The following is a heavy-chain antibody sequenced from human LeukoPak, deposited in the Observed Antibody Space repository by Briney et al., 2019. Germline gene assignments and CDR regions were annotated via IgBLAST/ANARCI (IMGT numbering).Heavy chain of an antibody. CDR1: GFTFSSTA. CDR2: ISYDGGNT. D-gene: IGHD3-10*01. V-gene: IGHV3-30*01. CDR3: APDSMYYYASGSSGARYFDY. Sequence: PGGSLRLSCAASGFTFSSTAMHWVRQAPGKGLEWVAVISYDGGNTHYADSVRGRFTISRDNSKNTLYLQLNSLIAEDTALYYCAPDSMYYYASGSSGARYFDYWGQGTLVTVSS. J-gene: IGHJ4*02.